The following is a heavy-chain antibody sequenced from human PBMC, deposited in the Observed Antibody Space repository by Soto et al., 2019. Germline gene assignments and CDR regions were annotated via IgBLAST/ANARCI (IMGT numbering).Heavy chain of an antibody. V-gene: IGHV1-69*01. CDR3: VRDLTLGYRSGGDGFDV. CDR2: LTPLYGTA. CDR1: GGIFKTDA. J-gene: IGHJ3*01. Sequence: QVHLEQSGAEVKKPGSSVKVSCKASGGIFKTDAVAWVRQAPGQGLEWVGGLTPLYGTANYAQKFQGRVTITADESTGAAYMEVSSLRAEDTEVYYCVRDLTLGYRSGGDGFDVWGQGTMVTVSS. D-gene: IGHD5-18*01.